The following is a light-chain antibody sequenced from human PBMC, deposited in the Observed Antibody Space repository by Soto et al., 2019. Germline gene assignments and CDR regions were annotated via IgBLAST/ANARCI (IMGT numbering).Light chain of an antibody. V-gene: IGLV2-14*01. CDR1: SSDVGGYNY. CDR3: TSYTSSSPLDV. Sequence: QSALTPPASVSGSPGQSITISCTGTSSDVGGYNYVSWHQQHPGKAPKLMIYEVSNRPSGVSNRFSGSKSGHTASLTISGLQSEDEADYFCTSYTSSSPLDVFGTGTKLTVL. CDR2: EVS. J-gene: IGLJ1*01.